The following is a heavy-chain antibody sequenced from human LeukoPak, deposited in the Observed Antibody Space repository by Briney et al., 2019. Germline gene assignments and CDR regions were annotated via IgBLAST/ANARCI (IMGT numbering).Heavy chain of an antibody. CDR2: IYYSGST. Sequence: SETLSLTCAVYGGSFSGYYWSWIRQPPGKGLEWIGYIYYSGSTNYNPSLKSRVTISVDTSQNQFSLKLSSVTAADTAVYYCARDPSGYFNYWGQGTLATVSS. CDR1: GGSFSGYY. CDR3: ARDPSGYFNY. J-gene: IGHJ4*02. D-gene: IGHD3-22*01. V-gene: IGHV4-59*01.